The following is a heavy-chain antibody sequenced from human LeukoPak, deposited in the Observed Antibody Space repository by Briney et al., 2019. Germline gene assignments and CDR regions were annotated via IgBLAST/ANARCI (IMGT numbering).Heavy chain of an antibody. Sequence: SETLSLTCTVSGDSISSFYWSWIRQPAGKGLQWIGRIYTSGSTNYNPSLKSRVTMSVDTSKNQFSLKLSSVTAADTAVYYCARGPHSSSVDYWGRGTLVTVSS. D-gene: IGHD6-6*01. CDR1: GDSISSFY. CDR2: IYTSGST. J-gene: IGHJ4*02. CDR3: ARGPHSSSVDY. V-gene: IGHV4-4*07.